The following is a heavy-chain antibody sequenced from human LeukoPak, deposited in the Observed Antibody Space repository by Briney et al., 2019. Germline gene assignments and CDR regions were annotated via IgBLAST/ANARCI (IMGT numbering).Heavy chain of an antibody. CDR3: AVGGNPGALDH. J-gene: IGHJ4*02. CDR1: GFTFSSYW. Sequence: GGSLRLSCAASGFTFSSYWMHWVRQAPGKGLVWVSRINNDASSTTYADSVKGRFTISRDNTKNTLYLQMNSLRAEDTAVYYCAVGGNPGALDHWGQGTLVTVSS. V-gene: IGHV3-74*01. CDR2: INNDASST. D-gene: IGHD4-23*01.